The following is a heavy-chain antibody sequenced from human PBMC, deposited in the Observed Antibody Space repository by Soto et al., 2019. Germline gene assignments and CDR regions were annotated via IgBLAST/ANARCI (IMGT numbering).Heavy chain of an antibody. CDR2: ISYDGSNK. J-gene: IGHJ4*02. D-gene: IGHD3-22*01. CDR1: GFTFSSYA. CDR3: ARGGARTYYYDSSGYYPFDY. Sequence: GGSLRLSCAASGFTFSSYAMHWVRQAPGKGLEWVAVISYDGSNKYYADSVKGRFTISRDNSKNTLYLQMNSLRAEDTAVYYCARGGARTYYYDSSGYYPFDYWGQGTLVTVS. V-gene: IGHV3-30-3*01.